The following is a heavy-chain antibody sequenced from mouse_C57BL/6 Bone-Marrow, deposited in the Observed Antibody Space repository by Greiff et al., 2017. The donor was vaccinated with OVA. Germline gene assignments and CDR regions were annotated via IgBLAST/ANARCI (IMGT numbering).Heavy chain of an antibody. Sequence: EVQVVESGAELVRPGASVKLSCTASGFNIKDDYMHWVKQRPEQGLEWIGWIDPENGDTEYASKFQGKATITADTSSNTAYLQLSSLTSEDTAVYYCTTDGAYWGQGTLVTVSA. V-gene: IGHV14-4*01. CDR3: TTDGAY. CDR1: GFNIKDDY. CDR2: IDPENGDT. J-gene: IGHJ3*01.